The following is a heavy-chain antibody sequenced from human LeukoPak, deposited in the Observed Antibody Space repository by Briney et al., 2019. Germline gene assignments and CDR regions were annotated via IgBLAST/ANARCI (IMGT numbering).Heavy chain of an antibody. D-gene: IGHD6-13*01. CDR1: GYSISSGHY. CDR3: ARGYSSSWYTCDY. J-gene: IGHJ4*02. V-gene: IGHV4-38-2*02. Sequence: SETLSLTCTVSGYSISSGHYWGWIRQPPGKGLEWIGGIHHSGSTYYNPSLKSRVTISVDTSKNQFSMKLSSVTAADTAVYYCARGYSSSWYTCDYWGQGSLVTVSS. CDR2: IHHSGST.